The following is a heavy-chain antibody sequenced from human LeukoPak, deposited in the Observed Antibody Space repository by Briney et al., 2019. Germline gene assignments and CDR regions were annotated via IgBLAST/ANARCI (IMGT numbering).Heavy chain of an antibody. J-gene: IGHJ4*02. CDR2: ISSSGSTI. CDR1: GFTFSDYY. D-gene: IGHD3-22*01. V-gene: IGHV3-11*04. Sequence: PGGSLRLSCAASGFTFSDYYMSWIRQAPGKGLEWGSYISSSGSTIYYADSVKGRFTISRDNAKNSLYLQMNSLRAEDTAVYYCARDAYYCDSSGYYPPGYWGQGTLVTVSS. CDR3: ARDAYYCDSSGYYPPGY.